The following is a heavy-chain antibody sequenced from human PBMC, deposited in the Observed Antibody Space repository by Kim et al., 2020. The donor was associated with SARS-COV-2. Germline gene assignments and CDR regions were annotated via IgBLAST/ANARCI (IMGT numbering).Heavy chain of an antibody. V-gene: IGHV3-48*02. CDR2: ISGSSSTI. J-gene: IGHJ4*02. D-gene: IGHD2-15*01. CDR1: GFTFSAYT. Sequence: GGSLRLSCEASGFTFSAYTMNWVRQAPGKGLEWVSYISGSSSTIYYADSVKGRFTISRDNAKNSLYLQMNSLRDEDTAVYYCARGVCSGGGCPVFDQWGQGTLVTVSS. CDR3: ARGVCSGGGCPVFDQ.